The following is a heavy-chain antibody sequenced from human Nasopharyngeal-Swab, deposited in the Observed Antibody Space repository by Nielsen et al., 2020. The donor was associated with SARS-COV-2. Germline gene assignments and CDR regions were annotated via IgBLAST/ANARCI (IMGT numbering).Heavy chain of an antibody. Sequence: GGSLRLSCTASAFTFSSYNINWVRQAPGKGLEWVSSISRSSGSIYYADSVKGRFTISRDNAKNSLSLQMNSLRAEDTAVYYCARGIWDLREDYYYGMDVWGQGTTVTVSS. CDR3: ARGIWDLREDYYYGMDV. J-gene: IGHJ6*02. D-gene: IGHD1-26*01. CDR2: ISRSSGSI. CDR1: AFTFSSYN. V-gene: IGHV3-21*01.